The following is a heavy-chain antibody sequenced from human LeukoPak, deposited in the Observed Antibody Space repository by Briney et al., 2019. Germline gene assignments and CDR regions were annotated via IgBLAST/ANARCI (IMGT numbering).Heavy chain of an antibody. CDR3: ASGKYYYGSGSYPYGGYYFDY. D-gene: IGHD3-10*01. J-gene: IGHJ4*02. Sequence: SVKVSCKASGGTFSSYAISWVQQAPGQGLEWMGGIIPIFGTANYAQKFQGRVTITADESTSTAYMELSSLRPEDTAVYYCASGKYYYGSGSYPYGGYYFDYWGQGTLVTVSS. V-gene: IGHV1-69*01. CDR1: GGTFSSYA. CDR2: IIPIFGTA.